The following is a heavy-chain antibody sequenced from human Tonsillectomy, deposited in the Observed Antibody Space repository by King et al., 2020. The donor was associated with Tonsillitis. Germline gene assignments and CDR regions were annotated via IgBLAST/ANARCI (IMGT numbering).Heavy chain of an antibody. CDR3: ARGIAPADPLES. CDR1: GFTLSSYA. V-gene: IGHV3-30*03. CDR2: ISFDGSNT. J-gene: IGHJ4*02. Sequence: VQLVESGGGVVQPGRSLRLSCAASGFTLSSYAMHWVRQAPGKGLEWVAVISFDGSNTYYADSVKGRFTISRDNSKNTLYLQMNSLRAEDTAVYSCARGIAPADPLESWGQGTLVTVSS. D-gene: IGHD2-15*01.